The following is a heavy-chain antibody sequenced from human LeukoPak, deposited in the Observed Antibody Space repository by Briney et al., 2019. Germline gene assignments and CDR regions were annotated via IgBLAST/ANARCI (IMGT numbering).Heavy chain of an antibody. V-gene: IGHV3-21*01. CDR1: GFTFSSYS. CDR3: ARVYCGGGACYSAFQY. Sequence: GGSLRLSCAASGFTFSSYSMSWIRQAPGKGLEWVASSSGSSSYIYYADSLKGRFTISRDNAKNALFLQMNSLRAEDTAVYYCARVYCGGGACYSAFQYWGQGTLVTVSS. CDR2: SSGSSSYI. D-gene: IGHD2-15*01. J-gene: IGHJ4*02.